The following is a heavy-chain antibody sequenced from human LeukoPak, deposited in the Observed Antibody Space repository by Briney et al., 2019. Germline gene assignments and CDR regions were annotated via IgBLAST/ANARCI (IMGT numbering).Heavy chain of an antibody. Sequence: PSETLSLTCAVYGGSFSGCYWSWIRQPPGKGLEWIGEINHSGSTNYNPSLKSRVTISVDTSKNQFSLKLSSVTAADTAVYYCARGCYVWGSYRYIGYYFDYWGQGTLVTVSS. CDR3: ARGCYVWGSYRYIGYYFDY. CDR2: INHSGST. D-gene: IGHD3-16*02. V-gene: IGHV4-34*01. J-gene: IGHJ4*02. CDR1: GGSFSGCY.